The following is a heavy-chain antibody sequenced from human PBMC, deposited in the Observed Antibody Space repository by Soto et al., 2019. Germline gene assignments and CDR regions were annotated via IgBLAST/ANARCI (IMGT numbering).Heavy chain of an antibody. J-gene: IGHJ6*02. V-gene: IGHV1-69*13. CDR2: IIPIFGTA. CDR3: ARDSDFWSGYSSGYYYGMDV. Sequence: SVKVSCKASGGTFSSYAISWVRQAPGQGLEWMGGIIPIFGTANYAQKFQGRVTITADESTSTAYMELSSLRSEDTAVYYCARDSDFWSGYSSGYYYGMDVWGQGTTVTVSS. D-gene: IGHD3-3*01. CDR1: GGTFSSYA.